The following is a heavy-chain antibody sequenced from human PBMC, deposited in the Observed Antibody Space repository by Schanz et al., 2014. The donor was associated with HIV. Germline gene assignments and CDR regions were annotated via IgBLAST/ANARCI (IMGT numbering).Heavy chain of an antibody. V-gene: IGHV3-33*08. D-gene: IGHD6-6*01. J-gene: IGHJ6*02. CDR3: ATTLYPYTSSSDYYYGMDV. Sequence: QVQLVQSGGGVVQPGRSLRLSCEASGFTFSTYGMHWVRQAPGKGLEWVAFMRYDGNKKEYGDSVKGRFTISRDTSKNTLYLQMNSLRAEDTALYYCATTLYPYTSSSDYYYGMDVWGQGTTVTVSS. CDR2: MRYDGNKK. CDR1: GFTFSTYG.